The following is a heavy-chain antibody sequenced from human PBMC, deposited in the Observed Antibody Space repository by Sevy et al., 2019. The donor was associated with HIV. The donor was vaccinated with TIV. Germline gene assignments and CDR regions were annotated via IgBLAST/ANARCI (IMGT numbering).Heavy chain of an antibody. CDR2: IGYDGSDK. CDR3: ARDLEFYDYGDYGPAFMPDY. Sequence: GGSLRLSCIASGFTFRKYGIHWVRQAPGKGLDWVAVIGYDGSDKYYADSVKGRFTISRDIAKNTLHLQMNSLRAEDTAVYHCARDLEFYDYGDYGPAFMPDYWGQGTLVTVSS. V-gene: IGHV3-33*08. J-gene: IGHJ4*02. CDR1: GFTFRKYG. D-gene: IGHD4-17*01.